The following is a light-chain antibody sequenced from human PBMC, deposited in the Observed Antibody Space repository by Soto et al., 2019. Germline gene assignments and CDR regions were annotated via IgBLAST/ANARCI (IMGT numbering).Light chain of an antibody. V-gene: IGKV1-39*01. Sequence: DSQMTQSPTSLSASVGARVSITCRASQSISSYLNWYHQKPGKAPKLLMYLASTLQSGVPARFSGSGSGTNFTLTISSLQPEDFATYYCQQLIRFPTKFGQGTKVDI. CDR1: QSISSY. CDR3: QQLIRFPTK. CDR2: LAS. J-gene: IGKJ1*01.